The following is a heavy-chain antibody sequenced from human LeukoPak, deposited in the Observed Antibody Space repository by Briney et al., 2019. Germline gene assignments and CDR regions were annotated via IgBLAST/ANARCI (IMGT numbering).Heavy chain of an antibody. CDR3: ARCTTGKTFGSLREIKKSREIDY. V-gene: IGHV3-48*03. Sequence: PGGSLRLSCAASGFTFSSYEMNWVRQAPGKGLGWVSYISSSGSTIYYADSVKGRFTISRDNAKNSLFLQMNSLRGEDTAIYYCARCTTGKTFGSLREIKKSREIDYWGQGTLVTVSS. CDR2: ISSSGSTI. J-gene: IGHJ4*02. D-gene: IGHD1-1*01. CDR1: GFTFSSYE.